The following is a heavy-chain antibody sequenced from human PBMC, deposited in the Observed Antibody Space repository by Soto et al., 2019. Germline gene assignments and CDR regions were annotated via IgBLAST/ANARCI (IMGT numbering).Heavy chain of an antibody. D-gene: IGHD3-16*01. Sequence: PGGSRRRSCAASGLKFSNYAMSWVLQAPGKGLEWVCLISATGGGTYYADSVKGRFTISRDNSHNTRYLQVHSLTAEDTAVYYCAKDRRAGGNSAFYFDFWGQGAQVTVSS. CDR3: AKDRRAGGNSAFYFDF. CDR1: GLKFSNYA. J-gene: IGHJ4*02. V-gene: IGHV3-23*01. CDR2: ISATGGGT.